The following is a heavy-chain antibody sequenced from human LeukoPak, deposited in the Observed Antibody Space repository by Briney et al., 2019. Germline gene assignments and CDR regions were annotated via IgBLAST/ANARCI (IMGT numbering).Heavy chain of an antibody. D-gene: IGHD3-22*01. CDR1: GYTFTSYG. CDR3: AFNYYDSSGYYPDY. J-gene: IGHJ4*02. Sequence: EASVKVSCKASGYTFTSYGISWVRQAPGQRLEWMGWINAGNGNTKYSQNFQGRVTITRDTSASTAYMELSSLRSEDTAIYYCAFNYYDSSGYYPDYWGQGTLVTVSS. CDR2: INAGNGNT. V-gene: IGHV1-3*01.